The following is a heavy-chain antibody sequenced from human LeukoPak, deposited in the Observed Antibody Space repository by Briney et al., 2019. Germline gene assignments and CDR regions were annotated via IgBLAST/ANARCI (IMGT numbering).Heavy chain of an antibody. CDR3: ARALNYDFWSGYSGYYFDY. Sequence: GGSLRLSCAASGFTVSSNYMSWVRQAPGKGLEWVSVIYSGGSTYYADSVKGRFTISRDNSKNTLYLQMNSLRAEDTAVYYCARALNYDFWSGYSGYYFDYWGQGTLVTVSS. V-gene: IGHV3-53*01. CDR1: GFTVSSNY. D-gene: IGHD3-3*01. CDR2: IYSGGST. J-gene: IGHJ4*02.